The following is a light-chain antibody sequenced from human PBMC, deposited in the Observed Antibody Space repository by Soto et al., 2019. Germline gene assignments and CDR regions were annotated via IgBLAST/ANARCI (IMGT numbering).Light chain of an antibody. V-gene: IGLV2-14*01. CDR1: SRDGGGYNY. Sequence: QSVLTQPASVSGSPGQSITISCTVTSRDGGGYNYVSWHQQHPGKAPKVIITEVSNRPSGVSNRFSGSKSGNTASLTISGLQAEDEADYYCSSYISSSTFVVFGGGTKLTVL. J-gene: IGLJ2*01. CDR2: EVS. CDR3: SSYISSSTFVV.